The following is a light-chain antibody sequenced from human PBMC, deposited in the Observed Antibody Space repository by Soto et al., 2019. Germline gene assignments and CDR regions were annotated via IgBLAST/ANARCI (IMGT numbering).Light chain of an antibody. CDR1: PSLLHITGETF. CDR2: EVS. Sequence: DVVMTQTPLSLSVAPGQPASISRKSSPSLLHITGETFLFWYIQKPGQSPQLXIYEVSTRVSGVPDRFSGSGSGTEFTLEISRVQTDDVGIYYCMQSTQLPPTFGQGTRLEIK. V-gene: IGKV2D-29*02. CDR3: MQSTQLPPT. J-gene: IGKJ5*01.